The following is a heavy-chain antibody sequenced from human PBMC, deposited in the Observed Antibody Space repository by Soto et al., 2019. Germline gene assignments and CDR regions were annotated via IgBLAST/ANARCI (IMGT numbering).Heavy chain of an antibody. CDR2: ISSSSSYI. Sequence: GGSLRLSCAASGFTFSSYSMNWVRQAPGKGLEWVSSISSSSSYIYYADSVKGRFTISRDNAKNSLYLQMNSLRAEDTAVYYCAGPNPNEVYYYYYMDVWGKGTTVTVSS. V-gene: IGHV3-21*01. CDR1: GFTFSSYS. J-gene: IGHJ6*03. CDR3: AGPNPNEVYYYYYMDV.